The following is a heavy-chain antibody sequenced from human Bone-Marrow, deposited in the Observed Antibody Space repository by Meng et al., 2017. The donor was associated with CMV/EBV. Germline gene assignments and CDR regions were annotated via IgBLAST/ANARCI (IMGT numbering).Heavy chain of an antibody. CDR2: INPGDSDT. CDR3: ARHFSGAGYSEWYFDY. CDR1: GSSFTTYW. Sequence: GGSLRLSCKSSGSSFTTYWIGWVRQMPGKGLQWMGVINPGDSDTIYSQFFQGQVTMSADKSINTAYWQWSSLKASDTAIYYCARHFSGAGYSEWYFDYWGQGTLVTVSS. J-gene: IGHJ4*02. D-gene: IGHD3-3*01. V-gene: IGHV5-51*01.